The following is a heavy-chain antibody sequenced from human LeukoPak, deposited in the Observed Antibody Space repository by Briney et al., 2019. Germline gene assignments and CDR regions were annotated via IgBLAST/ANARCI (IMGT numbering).Heavy chain of an antibody. J-gene: IGHJ6*03. V-gene: IGHV3-23*01. CDR2: ISSTGGTA. CDR3: AKDASRGVEYYYYYMDV. CDR1: GFTFSSFG. D-gene: IGHD3-10*01. Sequence: GGSLRLSCAASGFTFSSFGMSWVRQAPGKGLEWVSAISSTGGTAYYADSVKGRFTISRDNSKNTLYLQMNSLRAGDTAVYYCAKDASRGVEYYYYYMDVWGKGTTVTISS.